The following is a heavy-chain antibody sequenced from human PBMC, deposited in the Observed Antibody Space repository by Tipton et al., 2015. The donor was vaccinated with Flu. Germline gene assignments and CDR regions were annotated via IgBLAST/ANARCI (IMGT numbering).Heavy chain of an antibody. CDR1: GFSVSSNY. J-gene: IGHJ4*02. D-gene: IGHD4-17*01. CDR3: ASRRGGDYPYFDY. Sequence: SLRLSCAASGFSVSSNYMSWVRQAPGKGLEWVSVIYSGGSTYYADSVKGRFTISRDNSKLYLQMNSLRAEDTAVYYCASRRGGDYPYFDYWGQGTLVTASS. CDR2: IYSGGST. V-gene: IGHV3-53*01.